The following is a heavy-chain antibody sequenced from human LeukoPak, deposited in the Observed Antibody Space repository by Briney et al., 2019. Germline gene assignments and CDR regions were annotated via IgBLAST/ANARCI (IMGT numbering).Heavy chain of an antibody. CDR3: ARGADGVSSNSRGWFDP. CDR1: GFTFSSYW. Sequence: GGSLRLSCAVSGFTFSSYWMSWVRQAPGKGLEWVSSISTSSSYIYYADSVKGRFTISRDNARNSLYLQMNTLRAEDTAVYSCARGADGVSSNSRGWFDPWGQGTLVTVSS. J-gene: IGHJ5*02. CDR2: ISTSSSYI. D-gene: IGHD2-15*01. V-gene: IGHV3-21*01.